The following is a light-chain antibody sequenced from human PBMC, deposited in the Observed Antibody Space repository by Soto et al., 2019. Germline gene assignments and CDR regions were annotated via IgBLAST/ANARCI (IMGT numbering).Light chain of an antibody. J-gene: IGKJ1*01. CDR3: QQYDNWPRA. Sequence: IVMTQSPATLSVSPGERATLSFRASQSVSSNLAWYQQVPGRAPRLLIYSASMRVTGIPVRFSGSGSGTEFTLTISTLQSEDIGVYYCQQYDNWPRAFGQGTKVDIK. CDR2: SAS. CDR1: QSVSSN. V-gene: IGKV3-15*01.